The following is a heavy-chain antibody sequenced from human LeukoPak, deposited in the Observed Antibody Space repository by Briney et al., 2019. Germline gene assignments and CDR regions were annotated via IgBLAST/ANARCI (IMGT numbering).Heavy chain of an antibody. Sequence: GGSLRLSCSASGFILSTYSMHWVRQAPGKGLEYVSGISTNGGSTYQTDSVKGRFTISRDNSKNTLYLQMSSLRAEDTAVYYCVKRGISGTYYDYWGQGTLVTVSS. CDR1: GFILSTYS. V-gene: IGHV3-64D*06. CDR3: VKRGISGTYYDY. J-gene: IGHJ4*02. D-gene: IGHD1-26*01. CDR2: ISTNGGST.